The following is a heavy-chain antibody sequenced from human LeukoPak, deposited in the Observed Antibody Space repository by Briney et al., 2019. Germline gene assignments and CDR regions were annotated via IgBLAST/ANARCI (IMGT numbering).Heavy chain of an antibody. V-gene: IGHV3-21*01. D-gene: IGHD3-3*01. J-gene: IGHJ4*02. Sequence: PGGSLRLSCAASGFTFSTYIMNWVRQTPGKGLEWVSSIGTSTSYIYYADSVKGRFTISRDNAKNTLYLQMNSLRAEDTTVYYCARARYDFWSGSPYYFDYWGQGTLVTVSS. CDR1: GFTFSTYI. CDR3: ARARYDFWSGSPYYFDY. CDR2: IGTSTSYI.